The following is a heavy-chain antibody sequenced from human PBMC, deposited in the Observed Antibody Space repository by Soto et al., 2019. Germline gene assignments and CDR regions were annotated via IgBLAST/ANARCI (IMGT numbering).Heavy chain of an antibody. J-gene: IGHJ3*02. CDR2: ISGSGGST. V-gene: IGHV3-23*01. CDR3: AKDHAHCSGGSSYPFDAFDI. D-gene: IGHD2-15*01. CDR1: GFTFSSYA. Sequence: GSLRLSCAASGFTFSSYAMSWVRQAPGKGLEWVSAISGSGGSTYYADSAKGRFTISRDNSKNTLYLQMNSLRAEDTAVYYCAKDHAHCSGGSSYPFDAFDIWGQGTMVTVSS.